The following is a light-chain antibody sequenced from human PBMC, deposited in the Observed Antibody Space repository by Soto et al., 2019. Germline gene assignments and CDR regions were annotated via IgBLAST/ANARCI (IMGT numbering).Light chain of an antibody. CDR2: GAS. CDR1: QSLSRTY. Sequence: EIVLTQSPGTLSLSPGERATLSCRASQSLSRTYLAWYQQNPGQAPRLLIYGASSRATGIPDRFRGSGYGTDFTLTISRLEPEDFAVDFCQQHASSPRTFGQGTKVEIK. CDR3: QQHASSPRT. V-gene: IGKV3-20*01. J-gene: IGKJ1*01.